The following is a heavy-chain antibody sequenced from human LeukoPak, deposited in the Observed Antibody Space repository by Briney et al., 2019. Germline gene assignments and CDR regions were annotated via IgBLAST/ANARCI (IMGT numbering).Heavy chain of an antibody. D-gene: IGHD2-15*01. CDR3: AGSPGGWYYFHY. CDR2: ISYDGSNK. Sequence: TGGSLRLSCAASGFTLSGYAMHWVRQAPGKGLEWVAVISYDGSNKYYADSVKGRFTISRDNSKNTLFLQMNSLRAEDTAVYYCAGSPGGWYYFHYWGQGTLVTVSS. J-gene: IGHJ4*02. V-gene: IGHV3-30-3*01. CDR1: GFTLSGYA.